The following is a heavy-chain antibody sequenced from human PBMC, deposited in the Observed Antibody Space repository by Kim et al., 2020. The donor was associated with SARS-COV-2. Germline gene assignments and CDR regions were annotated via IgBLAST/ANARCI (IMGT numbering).Heavy chain of an antibody. CDR3: VRPTLSGSRWRAFDI. Sequence: GGSLRLSCAASGFTFSEFAMHWVRQAPGKGLEWVAVIWPDGSNKYYGDSVKGRFSISRDNSKNTLYLQMNSLRADDTAIYYCVRPTLSGSRWRAFDIWGQGTLVTVSS. V-gene: IGHV3-33*03. CDR1: GFTFSEFA. D-gene: IGHD3-3*01. J-gene: IGHJ3*02. CDR2: IWPDGSNK.